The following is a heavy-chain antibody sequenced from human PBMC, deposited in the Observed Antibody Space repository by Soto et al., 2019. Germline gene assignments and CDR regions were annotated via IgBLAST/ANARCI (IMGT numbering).Heavy chain of an antibody. V-gene: IGHV5-51*01. CDR3: AKSDYFHTSGSLYGLDV. J-gene: IGHJ6*02. CDR1: GDTFSSFW. D-gene: IGHD3-22*01. CDR2: INLDDSDT. Sequence: GESLKISCKASGDTFSSFWIAWVRQVPEKGLEWMGTINLDDSDTTYSPSFQGQVTISADKSLNTAYLQWNSLKASDTALFFCAKSDYFHTSGSLYGLDVWGQGTTVTVSS.